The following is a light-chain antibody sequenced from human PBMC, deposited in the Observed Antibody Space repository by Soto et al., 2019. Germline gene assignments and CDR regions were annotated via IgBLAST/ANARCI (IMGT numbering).Light chain of an antibody. CDR3: QQYNNWPLT. CDR1: QSVSSY. J-gene: IGKJ4*01. CDR2: HAD. Sequence: EIVLTQSPATLSLSPGERATLSCRASQSVSSYLAWYQQKPGQAPRLLIYHADKRATGVPARFSGGGSGTDFTLTITSLEPEDFAAYYCQQYNNWPLTFGGGTKVDIK. V-gene: IGKV3-11*01.